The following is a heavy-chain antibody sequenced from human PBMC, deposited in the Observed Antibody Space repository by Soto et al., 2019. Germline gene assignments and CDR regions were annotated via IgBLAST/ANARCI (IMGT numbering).Heavy chain of an antibody. J-gene: IGHJ4*02. V-gene: IGHV3-7*01. CDR2: ISHEGNEK. CDR1: GFSFRSWW. Sequence: GGSLRLSCAASGFSFRSWWMSWVRHAPGKGLEWVATISHEGNEKFYVGSMKGRFSISRDNAKNSLYLQMNSLRVEVTAVYSCAREARSSFDYWGQGTLVTVSS. CDR3: AREARSSFDY.